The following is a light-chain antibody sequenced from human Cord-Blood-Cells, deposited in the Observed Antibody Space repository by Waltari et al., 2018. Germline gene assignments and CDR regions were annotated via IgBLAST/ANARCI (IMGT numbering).Light chain of an antibody. CDR2: EGS. Sequence: QSALTQPASVSGSPGQSITISCPGTNSDVGSYNLVSWYQQHPGKAPKLMIYEGSKRPSGVSNRFSGSKSGNTASLTISGLQAEDEADYYCCSYAGSSTFVFGGGTKLTVL. CDR1: NSDVGSYNL. CDR3: CSYAGSSTFV. V-gene: IGLV2-23*03. J-gene: IGLJ3*02.